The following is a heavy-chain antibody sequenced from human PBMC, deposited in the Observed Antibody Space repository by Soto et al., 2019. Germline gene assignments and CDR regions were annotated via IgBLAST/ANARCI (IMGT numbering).Heavy chain of an antibody. D-gene: IGHD1-7*01. J-gene: IGHJ6*02. CDR3: ARELVTGTTRVYYYYGMDV. CDR1: GGSISSGDYY. CDR2: IYYSGST. Sequence: SETLSLTCTVSGGSISSGDYYWSWIRQPPGKGLEWIGYIYYSGSTYYNPSLKSRVTISVDTSKNQFSLKLSSVTAADTAVNYCARELVTGTTRVYYYYGMDVWGQGNTVT. V-gene: IGHV4-30-4*01.